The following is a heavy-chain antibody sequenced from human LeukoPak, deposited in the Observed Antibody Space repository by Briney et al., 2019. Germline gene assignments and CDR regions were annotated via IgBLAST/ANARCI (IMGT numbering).Heavy chain of an antibody. Sequence: GGSLRLSCAASGFTFSNAWMSWVRQAPGKGLEWVGRIKSKTDGGTTDYAAPVKGRFTISRDDSKNTLYLQMNSLKTEDTAVYYCTKPGYSSSRGVSWGQGTLVTVSS. V-gene: IGHV3-15*01. J-gene: IGHJ4*02. D-gene: IGHD6-13*01. CDR1: GFTFSNAW. CDR3: TKPGYSSSRGVS. CDR2: IKSKTDGGTT.